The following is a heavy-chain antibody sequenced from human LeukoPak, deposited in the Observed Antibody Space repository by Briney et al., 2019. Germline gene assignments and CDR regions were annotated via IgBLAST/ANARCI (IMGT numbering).Heavy chain of an antibody. CDR2: IHYSEGT. J-gene: IGHJ3*02. Sequence: SETLSLTCTVSGASISSYYWSWIRQPPGKGVEWIGYIHYSEGTKYNPSLKSRVTISVDTSKNQFSLKLSSVTAADTAVYYCARGPTLGGGGIWGQGTMVTVSS. CDR3: ARGPTLGGGGI. CDR1: GASISSYY. D-gene: IGHD1-26*01. V-gene: IGHV4-59*08.